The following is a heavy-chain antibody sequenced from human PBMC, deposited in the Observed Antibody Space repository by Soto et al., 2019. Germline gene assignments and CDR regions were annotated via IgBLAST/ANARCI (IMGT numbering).Heavy chain of an antibody. CDR1: GGTFSSYA. D-gene: IGHD2-15*01. Sequence: GASEKFYCKASGGTFSSYAISWVRQAPGQGLEWMGGIIPIFGTANYAQKFQGRVTITADESTSTAYMELSSLRSEDTAVYYCARVVVAGTNWFDPWGQGTLVTVSS. CDR2: IIPIFGTA. J-gene: IGHJ5*02. V-gene: IGHV1-69*01. CDR3: ARVVVAGTNWFDP.